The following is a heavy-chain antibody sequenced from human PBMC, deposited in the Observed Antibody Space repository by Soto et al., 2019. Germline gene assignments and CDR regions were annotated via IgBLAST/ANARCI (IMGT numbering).Heavy chain of an antibody. Sequence: WGYLRLSFAASGFTFTSYSMNWVRQAPGKGLEWVSSISSSSSYICYAYSVKVRFTISRDNAKTPLYLQVNSLRAADTAVYYCARTIAGYCSSTSCYIGAFDXWGQGTMVTVS. J-gene: IGHJ3*02. V-gene: IGHV3-21*01. D-gene: IGHD2-2*02. CDR1: GFTFTSYS. CDR3: ARTIAGYCSSTSCYIGAFDX. CDR2: ISSSSSYI.